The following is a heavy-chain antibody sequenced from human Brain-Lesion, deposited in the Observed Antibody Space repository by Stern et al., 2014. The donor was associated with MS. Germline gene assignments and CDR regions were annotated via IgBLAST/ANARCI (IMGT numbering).Heavy chain of an antibody. D-gene: IGHD2-2*01. V-gene: IGHV4-61*02. J-gene: IGHJ6*02. CDR1: GGSISSGGYY. CDR2: IFNSGST. CDR3: ARGRVVPGFQYYATDV. Sequence: QLQLQESGPGLVKPSQTLSLSCTVSGGSISSGGYYWSWIRQPAGKGLEWIGRIFNSGSTSYNPSLKSRVTISIDTSKNQFPLRLNPRTAADTAVYYCARGRVVPGFQYYATDVWGQGTTVIVSS.